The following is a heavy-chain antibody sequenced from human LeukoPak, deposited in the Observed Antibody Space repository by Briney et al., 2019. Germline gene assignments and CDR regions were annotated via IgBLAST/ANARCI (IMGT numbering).Heavy chain of an antibody. Sequence: SETLSLTCTVSGGSISSYYWSWIRQPPGKGLEWIGYIYYSGSTNYNPSLKSRVTISVDTSKNQFSLKLSSVTAADTAVYYCARALGYCSSTSCYNYYYYGMDVWGQGTTVTVSS. CDR3: ARALGYCSSTSCYNYYYYGMDV. D-gene: IGHD2-2*01. V-gene: IGHV4-59*01. CDR1: GGSISSYY. CDR2: IYYSGST. J-gene: IGHJ6*02.